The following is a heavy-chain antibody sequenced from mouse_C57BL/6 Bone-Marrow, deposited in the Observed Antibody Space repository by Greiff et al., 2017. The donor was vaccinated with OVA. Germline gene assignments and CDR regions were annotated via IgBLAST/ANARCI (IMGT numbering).Heavy chain of an antibody. Sequence: EVQLQESGPGLVKPSQSLSLTCSVTGYSITSGYYWNWIRQFPGNKLEWMGYISYDGSNNYNPSLKNRISITRDTSKNQFFLKLNSVTTEDTATYYCARDKAYSTYAMDYWGQGTSVTVSS. CDR2: ISYDGSN. CDR1: GYSITSGYY. D-gene: IGHD2-5*01. CDR3: ARDKAYSTYAMDY. V-gene: IGHV3-6*01. J-gene: IGHJ4*01.